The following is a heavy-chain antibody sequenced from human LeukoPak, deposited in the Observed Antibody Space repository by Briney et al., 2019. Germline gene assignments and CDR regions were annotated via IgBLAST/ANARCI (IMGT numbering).Heavy chain of an antibody. D-gene: IGHD3-22*01. J-gene: IGHJ4*02. Sequence: GESLKISCKGSGYSFINYWIGWVRQMPGKGLEWMGIISPGDSDTRYSPSFQGQVTISADKSISTAYLQWSSLKASDTAMYYCARPHYYDSIGYYFDYWGQGSLVTVSS. CDR3: ARPHYYDSIGYYFDY. V-gene: IGHV5-51*01. CDR2: ISPGDSDT. CDR1: GYSFINYW.